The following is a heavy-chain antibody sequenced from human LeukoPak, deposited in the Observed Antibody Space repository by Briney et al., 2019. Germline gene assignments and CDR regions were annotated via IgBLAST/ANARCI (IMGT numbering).Heavy chain of an antibody. CDR2: IYHSGST. D-gene: IGHD3-3*01. J-gene: IGHJ4*02. Sequence: SETLSLTCTVSGYSISSGYYWGWIRQPPGKGLEWIGSIYHSGSTYCNPSLKSRVTISVDTSKNQFSLKLSSVTAADTAVYYCARDGYDFWSGYLYWGQGTLVTVSS. CDR3: ARDGYDFWSGYLY. V-gene: IGHV4-38-2*02. CDR1: GYSISSGYY.